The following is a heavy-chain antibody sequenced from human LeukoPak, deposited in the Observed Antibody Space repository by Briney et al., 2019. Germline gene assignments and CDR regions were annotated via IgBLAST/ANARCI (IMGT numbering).Heavy chain of an antibody. CDR1: GFTFSSYS. D-gene: IGHD1-26*01. CDR3: ARANLGATYALSL. V-gene: IGHV3-21*01. Sequence: GGSLRLSCAASGFTFSSYSMNWVRQAPGKGLEWVSSISSSSSYIYYADSVKGRFTISRDNAKNSLYLQMNSLRADDTAVYYCARANLGATYALSLWGQGTLVTVSS. J-gene: IGHJ4*02. CDR2: ISSSSSYI.